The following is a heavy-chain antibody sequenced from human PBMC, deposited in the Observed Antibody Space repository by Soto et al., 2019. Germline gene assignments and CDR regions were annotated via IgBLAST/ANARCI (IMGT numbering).Heavy chain of an antibody. CDR1: GFTFSSYS. Sequence: EVQLVESGGGLVQPGGSLRLSCAASGFTFSSYSMNWVRQAPGKGLEWVSYISSSSSTIYYADSVKGRFTISRDNAKNSLYLQMNSLRAEDTAVYYCARRIAARLNGGADYWGQGTLVTVSS. D-gene: IGHD6-6*01. CDR3: ARRIAARLNGGADY. V-gene: IGHV3-48*01. J-gene: IGHJ4*02. CDR2: ISSSSSTI.